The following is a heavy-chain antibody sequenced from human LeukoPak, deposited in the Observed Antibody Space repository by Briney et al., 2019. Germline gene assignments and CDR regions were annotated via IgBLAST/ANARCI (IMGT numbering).Heavy chain of an antibody. Sequence: SETLSLTCTVSGGSIITSSYYWGWIRQPPGKGLQWIGNIYYTGGTHYNPSLKSRVTISVDKSKNQFSLNFNSMSAADSAVYYCAANGYYTIEYWGQGTLVTVSS. V-gene: IGHV4-39*07. D-gene: IGHD1-26*01. CDR2: IYYTGGT. CDR3: AANGYYTIEY. CDR1: GGSIITSSYY. J-gene: IGHJ4*02.